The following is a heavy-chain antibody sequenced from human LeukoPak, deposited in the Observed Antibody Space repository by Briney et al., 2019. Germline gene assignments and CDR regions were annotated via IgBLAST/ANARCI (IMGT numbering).Heavy chain of an antibody. J-gene: IGHJ5*02. CDR1: GFTFSSYA. V-gene: IGHV3-30*04. D-gene: IGHD1-26*01. Sequence: GGSLRLSCAASGFTFSSYAMHWVRQAPGKGLKWVAVISYDGSNKYYADSMKGRFTISRDNSKNTLYLQMNSLRAEDTAVYYCAKKYSTGLDPWGQGTLVTVSS. CDR3: AKKYSTGLDP. CDR2: ISYDGSNK.